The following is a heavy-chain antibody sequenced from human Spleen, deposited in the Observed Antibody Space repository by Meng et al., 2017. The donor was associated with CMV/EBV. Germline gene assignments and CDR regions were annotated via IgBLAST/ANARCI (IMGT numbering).Heavy chain of an antibody. CDR2: IHPNTGGT. CDR3: TRELRRLYYYYGMDV. J-gene: IGHJ6*02. CDR1: GYTFTGHF. D-gene: IGHD1-1*01. Sequence: ASVKVSCKASGYTFTGHFMHWVRQAPGQGLEWMGWIHPNTGGTNYAQNFQGRVTMTRDTSIRTVYMELSSLRSDDTAVYYCTRELRRLYYYYGMDVWGQGTTVTVSS. V-gene: IGHV1-2*02.